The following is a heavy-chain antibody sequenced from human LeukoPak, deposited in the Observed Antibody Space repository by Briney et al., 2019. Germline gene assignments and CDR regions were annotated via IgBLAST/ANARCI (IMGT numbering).Heavy chain of an antibody. J-gene: IGHJ4*02. V-gene: IGHV1-18*01. CDR1: GYTFTSFG. Sequence: ASVKVSCKASGYTFTSFGISWVRQAPGQGLEWMGWISAYNGNTNYAQKLQGRVIMTTDTSTSTAYMELRSLRSDDTAVYYCARGGDYYDSSGYSDYWGQGTLVTVSS. CDR2: ISAYNGNT. D-gene: IGHD3-22*01. CDR3: ARGGDYYDSSGYSDY.